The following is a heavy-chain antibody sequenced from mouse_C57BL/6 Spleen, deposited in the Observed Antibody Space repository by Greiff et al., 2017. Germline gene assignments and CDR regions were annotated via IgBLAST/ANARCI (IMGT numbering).Heavy chain of an antibody. J-gene: IGHJ2*01. D-gene: IGHD2-5*01. CDR2: ISYDGSN. Sequence: VQLKESGPGLVKPSQSLSLTCSVTGYSITSGYYWNWIRQFPGNKLEWMGYISYDGSNNYNPSLKNRISITRDTSKNQFFLKLNSVTTEDTATYYCARKGIVTFDYWGQGTTLTVSS. CDR1: GYSITSGYY. CDR3: ARKGIVTFDY. V-gene: IGHV3-6*01.